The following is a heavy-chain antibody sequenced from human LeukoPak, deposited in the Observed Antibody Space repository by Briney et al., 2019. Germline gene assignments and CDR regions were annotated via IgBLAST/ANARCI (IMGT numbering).Heavy chain of an antibody. J-gene: IGHJ4*02. V-gene: IGHV3-15*01. CDR3: TTDSEGNWGTLNFDY. D-gene: IGHD7-27*01. CDR1: GFTFSNAW. CDR2: IKSKTDGGTT. Sequence: GGSLRLSCAASGFTFSNAWMSWVRQAPGKGLEWVGRIKSKTDGGTTDYAAPVKGRFTISRDDSKNTLYLQMSSLKTEDTAVYYCTTDSEGNWGTLNFDYWGQGTLVTVSS.